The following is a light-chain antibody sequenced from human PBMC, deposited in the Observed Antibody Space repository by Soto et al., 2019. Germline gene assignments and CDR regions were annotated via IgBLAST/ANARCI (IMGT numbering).Light chain of an antibody. CDR1: SSNIGSNY. Sequence: QSVLTQPPSASGTPGQRVTISCSGSSSNIGSNYVYWYQQVPGTAPKLLIYSYNQRPSGVPDRFSGSKSGTSASLAISGLQSEDEADYYCATWDDSLNGVVFGGGTKLTVL. J-gene: IGLJ2*01. CDR3: ATWDDSLNGVV. CDR2: SYN. V-gene: IGLV1-44*01.